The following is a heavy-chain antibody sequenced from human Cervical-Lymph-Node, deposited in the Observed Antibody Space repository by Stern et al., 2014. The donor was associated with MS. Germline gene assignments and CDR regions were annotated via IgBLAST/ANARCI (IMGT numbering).Heavy chain of an antibody. D-gene: IGHD1-1*01. CDR1: GDTFINFG. CDR2: FIPIFGTK. V-gene: IGHV1-69*12. Sequence: QDQLVQSGAEVKKPGSSVKVSCTASGDTFINFGISWVRQAPGQGLEWMGGFIPIFGTKEYGEKFQGRFQLYADESTTTVYMELSSLRSEDTAVYYCARDNDDNGMDVWGQGTTVTVSS. CDR3: ARDNDDNGMDV. J-gene: IGHJ6*02.